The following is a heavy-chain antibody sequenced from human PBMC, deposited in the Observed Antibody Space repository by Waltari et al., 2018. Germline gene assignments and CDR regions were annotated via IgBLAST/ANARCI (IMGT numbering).Heavy chain of an antibody. J-gene: IGHJ4*02. V-gene: IGHV2-70*04. Sequence: QVTLKESGPALVNPTQTLTLTCTFSGFSMSTTGTGVSWIRQPPGKALEWLASIYWDDDKYYSPSLKNMLTISKDTSKNQVILIMTDMDPVDTATYSCVRDPWNYDYWGQGVLVTVSS. CDR3: VRDPWNYDY. D-gene: IGHD1-1*01. CDR1: GFSMSTTGTG. CDR2: IYWDDDK.